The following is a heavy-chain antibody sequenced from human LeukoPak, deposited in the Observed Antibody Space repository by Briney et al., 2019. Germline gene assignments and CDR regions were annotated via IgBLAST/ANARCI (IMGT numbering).Heavy chain of an antibody. Sequence: GASVKVSCKASGGSFSSNVISWVRQAPGQGLEWMGGIVPIFGTTKYARKFQGRVTITTDESTSTAYMELSSLRSEDAAVYYCARGWGVPAPISWFDPWGQGTLVTVSS. CDR2: IVPIFGTT. V-gene: IGHV1-69*05. CDR1: GGSFSSNV. D-gene: IGHD2-2*01. J-gene: IGHJ5*02. CDR3: ARGWGVPAPISWFDP.